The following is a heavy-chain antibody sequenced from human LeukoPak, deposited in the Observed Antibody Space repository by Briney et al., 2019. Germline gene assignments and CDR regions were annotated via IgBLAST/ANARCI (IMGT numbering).Heavy chain of an antibody. J-gene: IGHJ4*02. CDR3: ARDDSREVTFFN. Sequence: GASAKVSCKASGYTFTSYYMHWVRQAPGQGLEWMGIINPSGGSTSYAQKFQGRVTMTRDTSTSTVYMELSSLRSEDTAVYYCARDDSREVTFFNWGQGTLVTVSS. V-gene: IGHV1-46*01. CDR2: INPSGGST. CDR1: GYTFTSYY. D-gene: IGHD4-11*01.